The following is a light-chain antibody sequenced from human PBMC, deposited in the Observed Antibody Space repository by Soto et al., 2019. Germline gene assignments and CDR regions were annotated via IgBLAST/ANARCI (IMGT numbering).Light chain of an antibody. CDR1: NSDVGTYNY. Sequence: QSALAQPPSASGSPGQSVTITCTGTNSDVGTYNYVSWYQHHPGKAPKFLIYEVSSRPFGVPDRFSGSKSGNTASLTVSGLQAEDEADYYCSSHAGSNNLVFGGGTKVTVL. V-gene: IGLV2-8*01. CDR3: SSHAGSNNLV. J-gene: IGLJ3*02. CDR2: EVS.